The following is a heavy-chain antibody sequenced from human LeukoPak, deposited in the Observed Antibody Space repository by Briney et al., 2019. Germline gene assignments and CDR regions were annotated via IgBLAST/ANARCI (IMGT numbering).Heavy chain of an antibody. J-gene: IGHJ4*02. Sequence: PGGSLRLSCATSGFTFDYYAMHWVRQIPGKAPEWVSLISGDGGRTKYADSVKGRFTMSRDNNKKSLYLQMNNLRNEDTALYYCAKDLHDYLGGSYRGYFDPWGQGILVTVSS. D-gene: IGHD3-16*02. CDR3: AKDLHDYLGGSYRGYFDP. CDR2: ISGDGGRT. CDR1: GFTFDYYA. V-gene: IGHV3-43*02.